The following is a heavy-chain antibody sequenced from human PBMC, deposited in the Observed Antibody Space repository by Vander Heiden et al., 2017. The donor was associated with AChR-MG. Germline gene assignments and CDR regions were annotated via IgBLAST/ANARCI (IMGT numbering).Heavy chain of an antibody. J-gene: IGHJ4*02. V-gene: IGHV3-9*01. CDR3: AKDKPIYGGNSGKQPVFDH. D-gene: IGHD3-10*01. CDR1: GLPVDNFT. CDR2: SSWNRGTR. Sequence: EVQLVESGGGLARPGRSLRLSCAAPGLPVDNFTMHWVRRAPGKGLEWVSGSSWNRGTRAYADSVGDRFTVSRDNTKNSLYIQMNSLRPEDTALYYCAKDKPIYGGNSGKQPVFDHWGQGTLVTVSS.